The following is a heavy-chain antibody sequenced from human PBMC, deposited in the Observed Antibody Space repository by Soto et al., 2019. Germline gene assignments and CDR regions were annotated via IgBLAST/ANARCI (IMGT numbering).Heavy chain of an antibody. CDR1: GYTFTSYG. CDR3: ARGRYGDY. V-gene: IGHV1-18*01. D-gene: IGHD1-1*01. Sequence: QVHLVQSGAEVKKPEASVKVSCKGSGYTFTSYGITWVRQAPGQGLEWMGWISAHNGNTNYAQKLQGRVTVTRDTSTSAAYMALRSLRSDETAVYYCARGRYGDYWGQGALVTVSS. CDR2: ISAHNGNT. J-gene: IGHJ4*02.